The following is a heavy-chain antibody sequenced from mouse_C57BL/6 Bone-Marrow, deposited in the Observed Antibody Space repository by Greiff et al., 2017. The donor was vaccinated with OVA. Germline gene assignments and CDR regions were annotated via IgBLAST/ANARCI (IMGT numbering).Heavy chain of an antibody. Sequence: VKLQQPWAELVKPGASVKLSCKASGYTFTSYWMHWVKQRPGQGLEWIGIIHPNSGSTNYNEKFKSKATLTVDKSSSTAYMQLSSLTSEDSAVYYCARGLLYLYYAMDYWGQGTSVTVSS. D-gene: IGHD2-12*01. CDR1: GYTFTSYW. V-gene: IGHV1-64*01. CDR3: ARGLLYLYYAMDY. CDR2: IHPNSGST. J-gene: IGHJ4*01.